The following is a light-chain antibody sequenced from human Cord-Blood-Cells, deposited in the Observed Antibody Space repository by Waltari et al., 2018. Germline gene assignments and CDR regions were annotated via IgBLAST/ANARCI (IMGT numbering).Light chain of an antibody. CDR2: VGTGGIVG. J-gene: IGLJ3*02. Sequence: QPVLTQPPHASASLGASVTLTCPLSSGYSNYQLDWYQQRPGKGPRFVMRVGTGGIVGSKGDGIPDRFSVLGSGLNRYLTIKNIQEEDESDYHCGADHGSGSNFVSVFGGGTKLTVL. V-gene: IGLV9-49*01. CDR1: SGYSNYQ. CDR3: GADHGSGSNFVSV.